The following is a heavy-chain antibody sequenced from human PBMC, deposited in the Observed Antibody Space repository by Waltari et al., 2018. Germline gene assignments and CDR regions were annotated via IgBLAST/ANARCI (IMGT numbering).Heavy chain of an antibody. CDR1: GGSFSGYY. CDR3: ARGLENGVAVAGHLKGGFDY. Sequence: QVQLQQWGAGLLKPSETLSLTCAVYGGSFSGYYWSWIRQPPGKGLEWIGEINHSGSTNSNPSLKSRVTISVDTSKNQFSLKLSSVTAADTAVYYCARGLENGVAVAGHLKGGFDYWGQGTLVTVSS. J-gene: IGHJ4*02. D-gene: IGHD6-19*01. CDR2: INHSGST. V-gene: IGHV4-34*01.